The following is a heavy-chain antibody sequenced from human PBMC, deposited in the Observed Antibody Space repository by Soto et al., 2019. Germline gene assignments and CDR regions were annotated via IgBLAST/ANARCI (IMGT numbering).Heavy chain of an antibody. V-gene: IGHV1-18*01. J-gene: IGHJ6*02. D-gene: IGHD2-15*01. CDR3: ARVRAELGYCSGRSCLPYYNGMDV. CDR2: ISAYNGNT. Sequence: QVQLVQSGLEVKKPGASVKVSCKAYGYIFTSYGISWVRQAPGQGLEGMGWISAYNGNTDYAQKVQDRVTMTTDTSTNTVYMEVRSLRSDDTAVYYCARVRAELGYCSGRSCLPYYNGMDVWAQGTTVTVSS. CDR1: GYIFTSYG.